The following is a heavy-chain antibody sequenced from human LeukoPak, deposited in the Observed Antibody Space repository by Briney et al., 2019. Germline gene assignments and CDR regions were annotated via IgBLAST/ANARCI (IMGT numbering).Heavy chain of an antibody. CDR1: GFTFDDYG. CDR2: INWNGAST. V-gene: IGHV3-20*04. D-gene: IGHD3-22*01. Sequence: GGSLRLSCAASGFTFDDYGMSWVRQAPGKGLEWVSDINWNGASTGYGDSLKGRFTISRDNSKNTLYLQMNSLRAEDTAVYYCAKGDYYDSSGYYYVRNYYFDYWGQGTLVTVSS. CDR3: AKGDYYDSSGYYYVRNYYFDY. J-gene: IGHJ4*02.